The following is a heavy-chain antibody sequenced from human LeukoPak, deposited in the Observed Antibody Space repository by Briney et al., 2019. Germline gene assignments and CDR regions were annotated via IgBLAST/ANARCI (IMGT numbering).Heavy chain of an antibody. CDR2: MNPNSGNT. CDR3: ARIRDGYNDAYDI. Sequence: GASVKVSCKASGYTFTSYDINWVRQATGQGLEWMGWMNPNSGNTGYAQKFQGRVTMTRDTSTSTVYMELSGLRSEDTALYYCARIRDGYNDAYDIWGQGTMVTVSS. V-gene: IGHV1-8*02. CDR1: GYTFTSYD. D-gene: IGHD5-24*01. J-gene: IGHJ3*02.